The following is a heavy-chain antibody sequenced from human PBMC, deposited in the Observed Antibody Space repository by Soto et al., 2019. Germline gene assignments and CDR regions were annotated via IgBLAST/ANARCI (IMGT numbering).Heavy chain of an antibody. CDR3: VMVVGGYCYGMDV. CDR2: IYHSGST. Sequence: QVQLQESGPGLVKPSGTLSLTCAVSGGSISSSNWWSWVRQPPGKGLEWIGEIYHSGSTNYNPSHKGRVTIKVDKSKNQFSLKLSSVTAADTAVYYCVMVVGGYCYGMDVWGDGTTVTVSS. J-gene: IGHJ6*04. D-gene: IGHD2-15*01. V-gene: IGHV4-4*02. CDR1: GGSISSSNW.